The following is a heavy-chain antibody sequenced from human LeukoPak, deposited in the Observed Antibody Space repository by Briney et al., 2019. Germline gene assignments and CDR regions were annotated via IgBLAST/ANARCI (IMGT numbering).Heavy chain of an antibody. Sequence: SETLSLNCDVYGGSLSDSYWTWIRQSPGKGLEWVGEIDTRGITNYSPSLKSRLTISIDTSQNRFTLKLKSVTAADTAVYFCATYGMATIYFQSWGQGALVTVSS. J-gene: IGHJ4*02. CDR2: IDTRGIT. V-gene: IGHV4-34*01. CDR1: GGSLSDSY. CDR3: ATYGMATIYFQS. D-gene: IGHD5-24*01.